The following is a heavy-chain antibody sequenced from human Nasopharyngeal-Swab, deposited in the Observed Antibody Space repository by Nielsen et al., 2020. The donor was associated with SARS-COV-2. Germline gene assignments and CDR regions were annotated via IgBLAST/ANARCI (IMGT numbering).Heavy chain of an antibody. CDR2: IIPILGIA. CDR3: AREADCSGGSCYWDNWFDP. D-gene: IGHD2-15*01. Sequence: SVKVSCKASGYTFTSYAMNWVRQAPGQGLEWMGRIIPILGIANYAQKFQGRVTITADKSTSTAYMELSSLRSEDTAVYYCAREADCSGGSCYWDNWFDPWGQGTLVTVSS. CDR1: GYTFTSYA. V-gene: IGHV1-69*04. J-gene: IGHJ5*02.